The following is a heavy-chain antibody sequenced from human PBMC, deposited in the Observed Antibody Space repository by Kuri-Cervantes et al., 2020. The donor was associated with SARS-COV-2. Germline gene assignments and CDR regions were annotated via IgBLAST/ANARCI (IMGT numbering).Heavy chain of an antibody. J-gene: IGHJ6*03. CDR1: GFTFSSHS. CDR3: ARAGGSGGTSNYYYYMDV. V-gene: IGHV3-21*01. Sequence: GGSLRLSCAASGFTFSSHSMNWVRQAPGKGLEWVSCTSSGSTYIYYVDSVKGRFTISRDNAKNSLYLQMNSLRAEDTAVNYCARAGGSGGTSNYYYYMDVWGKGTTVTVSS. CDR2: TSSGSTYI. D-gene: IGHD2-15*01.